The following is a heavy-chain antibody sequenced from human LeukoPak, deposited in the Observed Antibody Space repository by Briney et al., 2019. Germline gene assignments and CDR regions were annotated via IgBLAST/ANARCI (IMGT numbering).Heavy chain of an antibody. CDR3: AGLYSNYGGY. CDR2: ISCDANNK. J-gene: IGHJ4*02. Sequence: PGRSLRLSCAASGFTFSSYAIHWVRQAPGKGLEWVAVISCDANNKYYADSVKGRFTISRDNSKNTLYLQMNSLRAEDTAVYYCAGLYSNYGGYWGQGTLVTVSS. V-gene: IGHV3-30-3*01. CDR1: GFTFSSYA. D-gene: IGHD4-11*01.